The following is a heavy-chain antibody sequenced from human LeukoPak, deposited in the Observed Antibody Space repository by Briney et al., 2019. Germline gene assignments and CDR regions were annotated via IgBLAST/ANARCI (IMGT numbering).Heavy chain of an antibody. V-gene: IGHV3-64*01. D-gene: IGHD1-26*01. CDR1: GFTFSDYY. CDR3: ARSAEVGATDWFDP. Sequence: PGGSLRLSCAASGFTFSDYYMSWIRQAPGKGLEYVSAINSNGGSTYYANSVKGRFTISRDNSKNTMYLQMGSLRAEDMAVYYCARSAEVGATDWFDPWGQGILVTVSS. CDR2: INSNGGST. J-gene: IGHJ5*02.